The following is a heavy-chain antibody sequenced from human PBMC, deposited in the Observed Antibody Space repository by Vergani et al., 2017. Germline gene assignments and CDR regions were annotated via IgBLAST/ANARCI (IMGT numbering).Heavy chain of an antibody. CDR3: AILSSIIQLWPNAFDV. V-gene: IGHV3-23*01. J-gene: IGHJ3*01. CDR2: ISGNGGST. Sequence: EVQVLESGGDVVQPGGSLRLSCAATGFTSSNFAMAWVRQAPGKGLEWVSEISGNGGSTFYAASVKGRFTISRDNSNNMLYLQMNNLRAEETAVYYCAILSSIIQLWPNAFDVWGPGTVVTVSS. CDR1: GFTSSNFA. D-gene: IGHD3-16*02.